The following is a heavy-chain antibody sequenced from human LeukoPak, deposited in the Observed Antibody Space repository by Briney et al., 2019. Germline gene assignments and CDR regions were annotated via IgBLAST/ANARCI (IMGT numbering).Heavy chain of an antibody. Sequence: GGSLRLSCAASGFIFSSSAMNWVRQAPGKGLEWVSSINNDGSYIYYAGSVKGRFTISRDNAKNSLYLQVNSLRAEDTAVYYCAITVDCRATTDCYSYFHHWGQGTLVTVSS. CDR3: AITVDCRATTDCYSYFHH. CDR2: INNDGSYI. CDR1: GFIFSSSA. J-gene: IGHJ1*01. D-gene: IGHD2-21*02. V-gene: IGHV3-21*01.